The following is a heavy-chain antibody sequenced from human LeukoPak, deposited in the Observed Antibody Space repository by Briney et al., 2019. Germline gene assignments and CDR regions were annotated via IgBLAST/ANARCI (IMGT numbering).Heavy chain of an antibody. CDR3: ARHDNYYGSGTYYPPIDY. Sequence: GESLKISCKGSGYIFTSYWIGWVRQMPGKGLEWVGMIYPRDSDTRYSSSFQGQVTISADKSISTAYLQWSSLKSSDIAMYYCARHDNYYGSGTYYPPIDYWGQGTLITVSS. CDR2: IYPRDSDT. J-gene: IGHJ4*02. D-gene: IGHD3-10*01. CDR1: GYIFTSYW. V-gene: IGHV5-51*01.